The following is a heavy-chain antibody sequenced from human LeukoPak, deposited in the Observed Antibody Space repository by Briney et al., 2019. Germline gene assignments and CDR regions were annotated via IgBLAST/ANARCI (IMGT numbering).Heavy chain of an antibody. D-gene: IGHD6-13*01. Sequence: GGSLRLSCAASGFTFSDYYMSWIRQAPGKGLEWVSYISSSGSTIYYADSVKGRFTISRDNAKNSLYLQMNSLRAEDTAVYYCARNGYSSSWSPREDYWGQGTLVTVSS. CDR1: GFTFSDYY. CDR2: ISSSGSTI. V-gene: IGHV3-11*04. CDR3: ARNGYSSSWSPREDY. J-gene: IGHJ4*02.